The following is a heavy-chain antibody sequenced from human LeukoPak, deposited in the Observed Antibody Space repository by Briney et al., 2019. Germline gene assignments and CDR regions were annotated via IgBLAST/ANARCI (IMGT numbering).Heavy chain of an antibody. CDR1: GFTFSSYA. D-gene: IGHD1-1*01. Sequence: HPGGSLRLSCAASGFTFSSYAMSWVRQAPGKGLEWVSAISGSGGSTYYADSVKGRFTISRDNSKNTLYLQMNSLRAEDTAVYYCARALSQQLIRYSQDWGQGTLVTVSS. CDR2: ISGSGGST. V-gene: IGHV3-23*01. CDR3: ARALSQQLIRYSQD. J-gene: IGHJ1*01.